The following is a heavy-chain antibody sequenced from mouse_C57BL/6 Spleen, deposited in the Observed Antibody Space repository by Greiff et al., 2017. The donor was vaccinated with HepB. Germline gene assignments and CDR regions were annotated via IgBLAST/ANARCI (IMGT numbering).Heavy chain of an antibody. CDR2: ISYDGSN. D-gene: IGHD1-1*01. CDR1: GYSITSGYY. Sequence: EVKLQESGPGLVKPSQSLSLTCSVTGYSITSGYYWNWIRQFPGNKLEWMGYISYDGSNNYNPSLKNRISITRDTSKNQFFLKLNSVTTEDTATYYCARDRNHYGSRYFDVWGTGTTVTVSS. V-gene: IGHV3-6*01. J-gene: IGHJ1*03. CDR3: ARDRNHYGSRYFDV.